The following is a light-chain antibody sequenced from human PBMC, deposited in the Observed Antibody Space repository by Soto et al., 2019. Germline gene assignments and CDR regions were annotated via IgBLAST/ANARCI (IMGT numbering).Light chain of an antibody. Sequence: IVMTQSPATLSVSPGERVTLSCRASQSVSSNLAWYQQKPGQAPRLLIYSASTRATGIPARFSGSGSGTEFTLTITILQSEDFAVYFCQQYVIWPPTFTFGQGTKLEIK. CDR3: QQYVIWPPTFT. J-gene: IGKJ2*01. CDR2: SAS. V-gene: IGKV3-15*01. CDR1: QSVSSN.